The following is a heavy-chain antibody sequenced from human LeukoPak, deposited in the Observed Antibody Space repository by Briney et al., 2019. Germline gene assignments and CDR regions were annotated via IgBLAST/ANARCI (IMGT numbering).Heavy chain of an antibody. D-gene: IGHD2-2*01. CDR2: ISGSSSYI. J-gene: IGHJ3*02. CDR1: GFTFSSYS. CDR3: ARDLGSSRRNDAFDI. Sequence: GGSLRLSCAASGFTFSSYSMNWVRQAPGKGLEWVSSISGSSSYIYYADSVKGRFTISRDNAKNSLYLQMNSLRAEDTAVYYCARDLGSSRRNDAFDIWGQGTMVTVSS. V-gene: IGHV3-21*01.